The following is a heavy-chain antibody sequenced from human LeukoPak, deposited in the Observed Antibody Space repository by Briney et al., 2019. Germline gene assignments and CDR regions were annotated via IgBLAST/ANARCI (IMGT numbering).Heavy chain of an antibody. V-gene: IGHV4-61*02. CDR1: GGSISSGSYY. D-gene: IGHD6-19*01. Sequence: SQTLSLTCTVSGGSISSGSYYWSWIRQPAGKGLEWIGRIYTSGGTNYNPSLKSRVTISVDTSKNQFSLKLSSVTAADTAVYYCASYSGGSGWYGYFDYWGQGTLVTVSS. CDR2: IYTSGGT. J-gene: IGHJ4*02. CDR3: ASYSGGSGWYGYFDY.